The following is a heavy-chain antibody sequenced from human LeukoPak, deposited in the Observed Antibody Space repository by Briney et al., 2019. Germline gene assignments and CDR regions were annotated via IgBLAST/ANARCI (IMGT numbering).Heavy chain of an antibody. Sequence: KSSETLSLTCTVSGGSISSYYWSWIRQPPGKGLEWIGYVFYSGSTNYNPSLKSRVTILVDTSKNQFSLKLRSVTAADTAVYYCARESHAGNFDFWGQGTLVTVSS. CDR2: VFYSGST. CDR3: ARESHAGNFDF. J-gene: IGHJ4*02. CDR1: GGSISSYY. V-gene: IGHV4-59*01.